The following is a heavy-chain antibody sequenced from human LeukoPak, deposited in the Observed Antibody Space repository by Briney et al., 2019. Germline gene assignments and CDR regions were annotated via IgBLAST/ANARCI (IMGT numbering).Heavy chain of an antibody. D-gene: IGHD3-10*01. J-gene: IGHJ4*02. Sequence: GGSLRLSCAASGFTFRNYGMSWVRQAPGGGLEWVSGISESGGRTSYADSVKGRFTISRDNSKNTLYLQMNSLRAEDTAVYYCTQNYGSRRQALFNYWGQGTLVTVSS. CDR1: GFTFRNYG. V-gene: IGHV3-23*01. CDR3: TQNYGSRRQALFNY. CDR2: ISESGGRT.